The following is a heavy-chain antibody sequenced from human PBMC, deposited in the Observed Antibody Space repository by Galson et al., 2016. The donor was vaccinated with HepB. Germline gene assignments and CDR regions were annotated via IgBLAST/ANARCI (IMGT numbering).Heavy chain of an antibody. V-gene: IGHV3-23*01. D-gene: IGHD4-17*01. CDR2: IIGSRATT. Sequence: SLRLSCAASGFSFRGYAMAWVRQAPGKGLYWVSNIIGSRATTHYADSVEGRFTISRDSSMTTLYLQMRDLRVEDTAIYFCARYYRDGDRSYFDYWGQGTLVSVSS. CDR3: ARYYRDGDRSYFDY. CDR1: GFSFRGYA. J-gene: IGHJ4*02.